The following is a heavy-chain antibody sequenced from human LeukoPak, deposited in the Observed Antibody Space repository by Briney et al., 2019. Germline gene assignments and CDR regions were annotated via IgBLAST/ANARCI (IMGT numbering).Heavy chain of an antibody. CDR3: ARHPSWFDP. V-gene: IGHV4-39*01. J-gene: IGHJ5*02. CDR2: IYYSGST. CDR1: GGPISSSSYY. Sequence: PSETLSLTCTVSGGPISSSSYYWRWIRQPPGKGLEWIGSIYYSGSTYYNPSLKSRVAISVDTSKNQFSLKLSSVTAADTAVYYCARHPSWFDPWGQGTLVTVSS.